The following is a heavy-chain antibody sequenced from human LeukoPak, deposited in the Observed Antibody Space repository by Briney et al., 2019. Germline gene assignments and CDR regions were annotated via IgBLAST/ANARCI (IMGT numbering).Heavy chain of an antibody. V-gene: IGHV4-39*01. CDR3: ARPYCGGDCYFGPWDY. CDR2: IYYSGST. Sequence: SETLSFTCTVSGGSISSSSYYWGWIRQPPGKGLEWIGSIYYSGSTYYNPSLKSRVTISVDTSKNQFSLKLSSVTATDTAVYYCARPYCGGDCYFGPWDYWGQGTLVTVSS. CDR1: GGSISSSSYY. J-gene: IGHJ4*02. D-gene: IGHD2-21*02.